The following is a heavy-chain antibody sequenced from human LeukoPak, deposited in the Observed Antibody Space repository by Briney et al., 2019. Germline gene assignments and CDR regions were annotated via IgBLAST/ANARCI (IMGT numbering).Heavy chain of an antibody. V-gene: IGHV3-66*01. CDR1: GFTASSNY. D-gene: IGHD1-26*01. Sequence: SGGSLRLSCAASGFTASSNYMSWVRQAPGKGLEWVSVIYSGGSTYYADSVRGRFTISRDNSKNTLYLQMNSLRAEDTAVYYCAREWGYSGSYVDYWGQGTLVTVSS. J-gene: IGHJ4*02. CDR3: AREWGYSGSYVDY. CDR2: IYSGGST.